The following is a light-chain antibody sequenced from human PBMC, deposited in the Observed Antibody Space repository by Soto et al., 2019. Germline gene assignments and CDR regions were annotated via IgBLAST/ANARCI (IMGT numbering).Light chain of an antibody. Sequence: EIVLTQSPGTLSLSPGERATLSCRASQSVSSTYLAWYQQKPGQAPRLLSYGASSRATGIPDRSSGSGSGTDFTLTISRLEPEDFAVYYCQQYESSPTTFGGGTKVEIK. CDR1: QSVSSTY. CDR3: QQYESSPTT. J-gene: IGKJ4*01. CDR2: GAS. V-gene: IGKV3-20*01.